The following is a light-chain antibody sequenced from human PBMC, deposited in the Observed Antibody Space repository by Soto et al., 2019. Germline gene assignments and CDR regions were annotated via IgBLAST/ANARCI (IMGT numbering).Light chain of an antibody. CDR3: QQVYVYPST. V-gene: IGKV1-12*02. J-gene: IGKJ4*01. CDR1: QSISNW. CDR2: AAS. Sequence: DIQMTQSPSSLSASVGDRVIITCRASQSISNWLAWYQQKPGKAPNLLIYAASTLQSGVPSRFSGGGSGTDFTLTISSLQPEDFATYYCQQVYVYPSTFGGGTKVDIK.